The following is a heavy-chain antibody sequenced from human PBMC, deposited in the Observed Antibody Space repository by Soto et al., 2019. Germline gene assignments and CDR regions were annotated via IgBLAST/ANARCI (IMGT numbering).Heavy chain of an antibody. CDR3: AISYCGGDCYSVYYYFGMDV. J-gene: IGHJ6*02. Sequence: QVQLVQSGAEVKKPGASVKVSCKASGYTFTSYGISWVRQAPGQGLEWMGWISAYKGNTNYEQKLQGRVTMTTDTSTSTAYMELSSLRHDDTSVYYCAISYCGGDCYSVYYYFGMDVCGQGTTVTVSS. V-gene: IGHV1-18*01. CDR1: GYTFTSYG. CDR2: ISAYKGNT. D-gene: IGHD2-21*02.